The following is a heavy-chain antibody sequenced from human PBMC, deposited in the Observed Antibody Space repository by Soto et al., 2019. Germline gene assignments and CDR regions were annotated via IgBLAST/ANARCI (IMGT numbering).Heavy chain of an antibody. D-gene: IGHD6-19*01. J-gene: IGHJ6*03. V-gene: IGHV3-9*01. CDR1: GFTFDDYA. CDR2: ISWNSGSI. CDR3: AKDRYSGRGWDRAGYYMDV. Sequence: DVQLVESGGGLVQPGRSLRLSCAASGFTFDDYAMHWVRQAPGKGLEWVSGISWNSGSIGYADSVKGRFTISRDNAKNSLYLQMNSLRAEDTALYYCAKDRYSGRGWDRAGYYMDVWGKGTTVTVSS.